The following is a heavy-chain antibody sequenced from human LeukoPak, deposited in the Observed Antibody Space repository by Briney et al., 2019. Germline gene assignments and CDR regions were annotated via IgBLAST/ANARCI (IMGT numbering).Heavy chain of an antibody. J-gene: IGHJ6*03. CDR1: GGSISSNY. D-gene: IGHD5-18*01. CDR3: ARDNPIQLWLGTYYSYMDV. Sequence: SETLSLTCTVSGGSISSNYWSWIRQPAGKGLEWIGRIFTSGTINYNPSLKSRVTISVAPSKNQFSLKLSSVTAADTAVYYCARDNPIQLWLGTYYSYMDVWGKGTTVTVSS. V-gene: IGHV4-4*07. CDR2: IFTSGTI.